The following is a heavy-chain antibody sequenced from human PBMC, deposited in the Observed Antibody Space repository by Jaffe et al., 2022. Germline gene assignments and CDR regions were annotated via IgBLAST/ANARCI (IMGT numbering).Heavy chain of an antibody. CDR1: GYIFTHYA. Sequence: QVQVEQSGSELKKPGASVKVSCKASGYIFTHYAMNWVRQTPGQGLEWMGWINTNTGHPTYAQGSTGRLEFSLDTSVNTAYLQISSLKAEDTALYYCARGRGNYYTTSDSPHDAFDLWGQGTMVTVSS. CDR2: INTNTGHP. J-gene: IGHJ3*01. D-gene: IGHD3-22*01. CDR3: ARGRGNYYTTSDSPHDAFDL. V-gene: IGHV7-4-1*02.